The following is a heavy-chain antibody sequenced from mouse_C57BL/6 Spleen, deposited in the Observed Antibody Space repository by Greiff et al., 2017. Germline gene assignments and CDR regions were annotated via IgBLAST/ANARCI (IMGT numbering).Heavy chain of an antibody. CDR2: ISSGSSTI. V-gene: IGHV5-17*01. Sequence: EVQGVESGGGLVKPGGSLKLSCAASGFTFSDYGMHWVRQAPEKGLEWVAYISSGSSTIYYAGTVKGRFTISRDNAKNTLFLQMTSLRSEDTAIYYCARPLLYGNSSAMDYWGQGTSVTVSS. CDR1: GFTFSDYG. J-gene: IGHJ4*01. CDR3: ARPLLYGNSSAMDY. D-gene: IGHD2-1*01.